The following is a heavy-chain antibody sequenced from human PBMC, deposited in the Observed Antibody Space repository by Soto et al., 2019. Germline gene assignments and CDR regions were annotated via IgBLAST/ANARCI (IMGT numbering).Heavy chain of an antibody. CDR2: MNPNSGNT. CDR1: VYTLTSND. V-gene: IGHV1-8*01. D-gene: IGHD3-3*01. CDR3: ASGINYDFWSGYPQFDP. Sequence: ASVKVSCKASVYTLTSNDINWVRQATGQGLEWMGWMNPNSGNTGYAQKFQGRVTMTRNTSISTAYMELSSLRSEDTAVYYCASGINYDFWSGYPQFDPWGQGTLVTVSS. J-gene: IGHJ5*02.